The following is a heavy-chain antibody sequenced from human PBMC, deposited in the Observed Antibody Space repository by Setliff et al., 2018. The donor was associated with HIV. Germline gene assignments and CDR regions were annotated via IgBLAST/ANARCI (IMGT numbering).Heavy chain of an antibody. CDR2: ISSSGSTI. CDR3: ARGSGYDKGAYHYYYGMDV. CDR1: GFTFSSYS. Sequence: HPGGSLRLSCAGSGFTFSSYSLNWVRQAPGKGLEWVSYISSSGSTIYYADSVKGRFTISRDNTKNSLYLQMNSLRAEDTAVYYCARGSGYDKGAYHYYYGMDVWGQGTTVTVSS. J-gene: IGHJ6*02. V-gene: IGHV3-48*04. D-gene: IGHD5-12*01.